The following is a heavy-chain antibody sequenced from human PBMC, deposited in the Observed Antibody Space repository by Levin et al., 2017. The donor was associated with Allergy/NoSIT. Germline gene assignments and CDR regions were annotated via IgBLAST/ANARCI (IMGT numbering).Heavy chain of an antibody. CDR2: IDTGGNSK. CDR1: GFTFSGYS. J-gene: IGHJ4*02. Sequence: LSLTCAASGFTFSGYSMNWVRQAPGKGPEWVSFIDTGGNSKYYADSVKGRFTISRDNAKNSLFLQMDSLRDDDTAVYYCARVRSGYYHDYWGQGTLVTVSS. V-gene: IGHV3-48*02. CDR3: ARVRSGYYHDY. D-gene: IGHD3-3*01.